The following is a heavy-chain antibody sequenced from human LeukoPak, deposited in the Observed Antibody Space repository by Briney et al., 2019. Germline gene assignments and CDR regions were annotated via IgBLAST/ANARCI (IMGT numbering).Heavy chain of an antibody. CDR3: ARRLTQYDCFDP. V-gene: IGHV6-1*01. Sequence: QTLSLTCAISGDSVSSNSVTWNWIRQSPSRGLEWLGRTYYRSTWYNDYAVSVRGRITVNPDTSKNQFSLHLNSVAPEDTAVYYCARRLTQYDCFDPWGQGILVTVSS. J-gene: IGHJ5*02. D-gene: IGHD2-2*01. CDR1: GDSVSSNSVT. CDR2: TYYRSTWYN.